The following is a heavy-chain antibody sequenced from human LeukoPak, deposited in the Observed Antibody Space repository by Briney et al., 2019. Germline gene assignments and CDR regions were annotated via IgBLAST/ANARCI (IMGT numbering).Heavy chain of an antibody. V-gene: IGHV4-39*01. Sequence: KSSETLSLTCTVSGGSISSSSYYWGWIRQPPGKGLEWIGSIYYSGSTYYNPSLKSRVTISVDTSKNQFSLKLSSVTAADTAVYYCARQAITMIVPRKVDIWGQGTMVTVSS. J-gene: IGHJ3*02. D-gene: IGHD3-22*01. CDR3: ARQAITMIVPRKVDI. CDR1: GGSISSSSYY. CDR2: IYYSGST.